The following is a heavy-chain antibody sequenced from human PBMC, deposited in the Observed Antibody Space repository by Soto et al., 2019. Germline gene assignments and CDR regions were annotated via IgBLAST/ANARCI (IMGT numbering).Heavy chain of an antibody. CDR1: GFTFSSYA. V-gene: IGHV3-30-3*01. CDR3: ARRRIVGATNHYYYGMDV. Sequence: GGSLRLSCAASGFTFSSYAMHWVRQAPGKGLEWVAVISYDGSNKYYADSVKGRFTISRDNSKNTLYLQMNSLRAEDTAVYYCARRRIVGATNHYYYGMDVWGQGTTVTVSS. J-gene: IGHJ6*02. CDR2: ISYDGSNK. D-gene: IGHD1-26*01.